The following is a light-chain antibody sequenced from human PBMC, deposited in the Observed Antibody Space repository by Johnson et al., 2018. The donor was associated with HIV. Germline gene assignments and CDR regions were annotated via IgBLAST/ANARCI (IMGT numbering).Light chain of an antibody. CDR3: GTWDNSLSNGGV. CDR1: SSNIGNNY. V-gene: IGLV1-51*01. CDR2: DNN. J-gene: IGLJ1*01. Sequence: QSVLTQPPSVSAAPGQKVTISCSGSSSNIGNNYVSWYQQVPGTAPKLLIFDNNKRPSGIPDRFSGSKSGTSATLGITGLQTGDEADYYCGTWDNSLSNGGVFGTGTNVTVL.